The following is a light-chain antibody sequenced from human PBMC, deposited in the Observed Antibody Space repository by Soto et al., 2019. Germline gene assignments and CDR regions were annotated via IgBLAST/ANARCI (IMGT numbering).Light chain of an antibody. Sequence: QAVVTQPPSVSAAPGRKVTISCSGSTSNIGKNYVSSYQQLPGTAPKLLIYDNNQRPSGIPDRFSGSKSGPSATLGITGLQTGDEADYYCGTWDSSLSGGVFGGGTKLTVL. V-gene: IGLV1-51*01. CDR2: DNN. J-gene: IGLJ3*02. CDR1: TSNIGKNY. CDR3: GTWDSSLSGGV.